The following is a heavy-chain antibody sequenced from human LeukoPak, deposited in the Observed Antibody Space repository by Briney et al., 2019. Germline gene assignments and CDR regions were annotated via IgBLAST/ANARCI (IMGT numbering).Heavy chain of an antibody. D-gene: IGHD4-11*01. V-gene: IGHV4-39*01. Sequence: SETLSLTCTVSGGSISSSSYYWGWIRQPPGKGLEWIGSIYYSGSTYYNPSLKSRVTISVDTSKNQFSLKLSSVTAADTAVYYCARLVFRPPALYTGNYQVAAPGLYYFDYWGQGTLVTVSS. CDR2: IYYSGST. CDR3: ARLVFRPPALYTGNYQVAAPGLYYFDY. J-gene: IGHJ4*02. CDR1: GGSISSSSYY.